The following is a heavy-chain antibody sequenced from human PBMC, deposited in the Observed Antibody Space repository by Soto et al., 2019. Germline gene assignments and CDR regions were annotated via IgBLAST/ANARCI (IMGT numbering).Heavy chain of an antibody. CDR3: ARDYDSSGYYLRYRGGMDV. V-gene: IGHV3-48*03. CDR2: ISSSGSTI. J-gene: IGHJ6*02. D-gene: IGHD3-22*01. Sequence: EVQLVESGGGLVQPGGSLRLSCAASGFTFSSYEMNWVRQAPGRGLEWVSYISSSGSTIYYADSVKGRFTISRDNAKNSLYMKMNSLRAEDTAVYYCARDYDSSGYYLRYRGGMDVWGQGTTVTVSS. CDR1: GFTFSSYE.